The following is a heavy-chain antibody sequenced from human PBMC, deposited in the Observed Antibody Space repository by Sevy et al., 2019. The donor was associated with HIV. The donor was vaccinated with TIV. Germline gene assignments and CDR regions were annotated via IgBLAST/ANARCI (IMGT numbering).Heavy chain of an antibody. CDR2: IYYSGST. J-gene: IGHJ4*02. CDR1: GGSISSSSYY. V-gene: IGHV4-39*01. Sequence: SETLSLTCTVSGGSISSSSYYWGWIHQPPGKGLEWIGSIYYSGSTYYNPSLKSRVTISVDTSKNQFSLKLSSVTAADTAVYYCARTEGWLRVGYFDYWGQGTLVTVSS. CDR3: ARTEGWLRVGYFDY. D-gene: IGHD5-12*01.